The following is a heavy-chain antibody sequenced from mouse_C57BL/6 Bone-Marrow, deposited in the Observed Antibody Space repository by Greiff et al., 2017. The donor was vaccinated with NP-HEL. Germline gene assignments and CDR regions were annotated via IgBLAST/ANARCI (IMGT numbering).Heavy chain of an antibody. V-gene: IGHV5-16*01. Sequence: DVKLVESEGGLVQPGSSMKLSCTASGFTFSDYYMAWVRQVPEKGLEWVANINYDGSSTYYLDSLKSRFIISRDNAKNILYLQMSSLKSEDTATYYCAREYYGSSYEWYFDVWGTGTTVTVSS. CDR3: AREYYGSSYEWYFDV. D-gene: IGHD1-1*01. CDR2: INYDGSST. CDR1: GFTFSDYY. J-gene: IGHJ1*03.